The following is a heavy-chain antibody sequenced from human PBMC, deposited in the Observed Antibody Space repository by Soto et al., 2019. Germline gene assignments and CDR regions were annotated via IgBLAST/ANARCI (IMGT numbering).Heavy chain of an antibody. J-gene: IGHJ4*02. V-gene: IGHV3-48*02. CDR3: ARDLRTN. Sequence: EVQVVESGGTLVKPGGSLRLACEGTGYIFSAYGMNWVRQAPGKGLEWVSNIGSDGTITTYAESVRGRFTVSRDNAKNSVYLQMNNLRHEETAVYYCARDLRTNWGQGTLVSVSS. CDR1: GYIFSAYG. CDR2: IGSDGTIT.